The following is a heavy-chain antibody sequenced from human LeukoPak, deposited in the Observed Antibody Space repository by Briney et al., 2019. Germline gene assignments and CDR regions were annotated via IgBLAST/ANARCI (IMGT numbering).Heavy chain of an antibody. CDR1: GGSFSGYY. CDR3: SRDLYSCSGGSCLDY. J-gene: IGHJ4*02. CDR2: INNSGST. D-gene: IGHD2-15*01. V-gene: IGHV4-34*01. Sequence: SETLSLTCAVYGGSFSGYYWSWIRQPPGKGLGWVGAINNSGSTNYNPSLKSRVTISVDTSKNQFSLKLSSVTAADTAVYYCSRDLYSCSGGSCLDYWGQGTLVTVSS.